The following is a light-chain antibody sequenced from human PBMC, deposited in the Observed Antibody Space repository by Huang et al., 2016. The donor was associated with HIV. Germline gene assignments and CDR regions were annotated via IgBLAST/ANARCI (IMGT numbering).Light chain of an antibody. V-gene: IGKV3-15*01. CDR2: GAS. CDR1: QSVSTN. Sequence: EIVMTQSPATLSVSPGQRATLSCRASQSVSTNLAWYQQKPGQAPRLLIYGASTRATGLPARFSGSGSGTEFTLAINSLQSEDFAVYYCQQYNNWPLTFGGGTKVESK. CDR3: QQYNNWPLT. J-gene: IGKJ4*01.